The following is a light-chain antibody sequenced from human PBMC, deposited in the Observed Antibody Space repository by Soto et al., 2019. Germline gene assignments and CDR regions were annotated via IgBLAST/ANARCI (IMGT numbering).Light chain of an antibody. CDR1: SSDVGGYNY. CDR2: EVS. CDR3: SSYTSSSTLV. V-gene: IGLV2-14*01. Sequence: QSALTQPASVSGSPGQSITISCTGTSSDVGGYNYVSWYQQHPGKAPKLMIYEVSKRPPGGSNRFSGSKSGNTASRTISGLQAEDEADYYCSSYTSSSTLVFGTGTKLTVL. J-gene: IGLJ1*01.